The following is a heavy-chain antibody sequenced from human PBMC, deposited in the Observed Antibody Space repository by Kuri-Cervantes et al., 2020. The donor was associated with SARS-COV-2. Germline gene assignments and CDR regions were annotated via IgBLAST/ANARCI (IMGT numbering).Heavy chain of an antibody. CDR1: GSTFSNAW. CDR3: TTSYGARPSGDIDY. D-gene: IGHD6-6*01. V-gene: IGHV3-15*07. J-gene: IGHJ4*02. Sequence: WGSLSLSCAVSGSTFSNAWMNWVRQAPGKGPEWVGRIKSKINSGTTDYAAPVKGRFTISRDDSKNTLYLQMNSLKTEDTAVYYCTTSYGARPSGDIDYWGQGTLVTVSS. CDR2: IKSKINSGTT.